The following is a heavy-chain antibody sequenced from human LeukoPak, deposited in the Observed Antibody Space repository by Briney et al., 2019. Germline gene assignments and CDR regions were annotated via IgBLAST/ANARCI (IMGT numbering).Heavy chain of an antibody. CDR2: IYYSGST. CDR3: ARVVPDGYSDY. D-gene: IGHD5-18*01. V-gene: IGHV4-59*01. J-gene: IGHJ4*02. Sequence: SETLSLTCTVSGGSITNYYWSWLRQPPGKGLEWIGYIYYSGSTKYNPSLKSRVTISVDTSQNQFFLKLTSVTAADTAVYYCARVVPDGYSDYWGQGTLVTVSS. CDR1: GGSITNYY.